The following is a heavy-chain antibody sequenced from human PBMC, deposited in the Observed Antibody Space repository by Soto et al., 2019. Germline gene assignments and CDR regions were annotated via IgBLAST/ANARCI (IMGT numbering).Heavy chain of an antibody. CDR2: IKEDGSQI. D-gene: IGHD6-13*01. Sequence: DVQLVESGGGLVQPGGSLTLSCTASGLIFSNYWMTWVRQAPGKGPEWVANIKEDGSQIDYVDSVKGRFIVSRDNAKNSVYLQTNTLSVEDTAIYYCARGGSDSSWYWRDWGQGALVSVSS. J-gene: IGHJ4*02. V-gene: IGHV3-7*04. CDR1: GLIFSNYW. CDR3: ARGGSDSSWYWRD.